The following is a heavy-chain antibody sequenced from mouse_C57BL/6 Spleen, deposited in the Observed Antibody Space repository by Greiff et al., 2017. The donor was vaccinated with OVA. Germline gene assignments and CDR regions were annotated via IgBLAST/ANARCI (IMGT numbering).Heavy chain of an antibody. D-gene: IGHD1-1*01. Sequence: VQLKQSGPELVKPGASVKIPCKASGYTFTDYNMDWVKQSHGKSLEWIGDINPNNGGTIYNQKFKGKATLTVDKSSSTAYMELRSLTSEDTAVYYCARGIYYGSSYFDYWGQGTTLTVSS. V-gene: IGHV1-18*01. CDR2: INPNNGGT. CDR1: GYTFTDYN. J-gene: IGHJ2*01. CDR3: ARGIYYGSSYFDY.